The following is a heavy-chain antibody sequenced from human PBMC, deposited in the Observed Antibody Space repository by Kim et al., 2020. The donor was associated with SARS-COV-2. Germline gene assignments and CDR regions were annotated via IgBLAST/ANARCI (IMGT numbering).Heavy chain of an antibody. CDR3: WRGMTAGYIYY. CDR2: INHSGST. J-gene: IGHJ4*02. V-gene: IGHV4-34*01. D-gene: IGHD3-9*01. CDR1: GVSFSGYY. Sequence: SETLSLTCAVYGVSFSGYYWSWIRQPPGKGLEWIGEINHSGSTNYNPSLKSRVTISVDTSKNQSSLKLSSVTAADTAVVYFWRGMTAGYIYYWVQGTLFT.